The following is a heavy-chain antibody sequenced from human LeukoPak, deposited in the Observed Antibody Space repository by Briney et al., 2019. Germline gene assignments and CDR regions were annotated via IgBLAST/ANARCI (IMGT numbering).Heavy chain of an antibody. J-gene: IGHJ5*02. CDR2: MSSTGSTI. CDR1: GFTFSDYY. CDR3: ARDMGLMYYDFWSGYYRGDNWFDP. V-gene: IGHV3-11*04. D-gene: IGHD3-3*01. Sequence: GGSLRLSCAASGFTFSDYYMSWIRQAPGKELEWVSYMSSTGSTIYYADSVKGRFTISRDNAKNSLYLQMNSLRVEDTAVYYCARDMGLMYYDFWSGYYRGDNWFDPWGQGTLVTVSS.